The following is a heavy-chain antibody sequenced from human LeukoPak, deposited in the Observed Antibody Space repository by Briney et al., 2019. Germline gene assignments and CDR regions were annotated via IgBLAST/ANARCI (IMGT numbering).Heavy chain of an antibody. V-gene: IGHV1-2*06. J-gene: IGHJ4*02. Sequence: ASVKVSCKASGYTFTGYYMHWVRQAPGEGLEWMGRINPNSGGTNYAQKFQGRVTMTRDTSISTAYMELSRLRSDDTAVYYCARDITLYYDFWSGPKRGFDYWGQGTLVTVSS. CDR2: INPNSGGT. D-gene: IGHD3-3*01. CDR1: GYTFTGYY. CDR3: ARDITLYYDFWSGPKRGFDY.